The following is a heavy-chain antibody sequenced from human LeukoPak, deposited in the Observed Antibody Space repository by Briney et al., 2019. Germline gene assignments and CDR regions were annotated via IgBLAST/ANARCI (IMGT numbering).Heavy chain of an antibody. CDR1: GFTLNKYW. CDR3: ARDAYTTTSNWLDP. CDR2: ITGDGSDI. Sequence: GGSLRLSCEASGFTLNKYWMHWVRQAPGKGLVWVSRITGDGSDIAYADSVKGRFTVSRDDAKNILFLQMTSLRIEDTAIYYCARDAYTTTSNWLDPWGQGTLVTVSS. D-gene: IGHD4-17*01. V-gene: IGHV3-74*01. J-gene: IGHJ5*02.